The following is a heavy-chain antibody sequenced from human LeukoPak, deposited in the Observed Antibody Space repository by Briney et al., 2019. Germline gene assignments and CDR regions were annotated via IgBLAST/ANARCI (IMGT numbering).Heavy chain of an antibody. V-gene: IGHV4-59*01. CDR2: IYYTGGT. D-gene: IGHD6-13*01. CDR1: GGSISNYY. Sequence: SETLSLTCTVSGGSISNYYWSWIREPPGGGLEWIGYIYYTGGTNYNPSLKSRVTISIDTSKNQVSLRLNSVTAADTAVYYCAREGTSWDNRFDPWGQGTLVTVSS. CDR3: AREGTSWDNRFDP. J-gene: IGHJ5*02.